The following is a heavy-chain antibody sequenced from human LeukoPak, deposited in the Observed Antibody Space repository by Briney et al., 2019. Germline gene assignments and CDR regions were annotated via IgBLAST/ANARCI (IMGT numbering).Heavy chain of an antibody. CDR3: AKRGYQLLSGYYYYYMDV. V-gene: IGHV3-9*01. J-gene: IGHJ6*03. D-gene: IGHD2-2*01. CDR2: ISWNSGSI. Sequence: GRSLRLSRAASGFTFDDYAMHWVRQAPGKGLEWVSGISWNSGSIGYADSVKGRFTISRDNAKNSLYLQMNSLRAEDTALYYCAKRGYQLLSGYYYYYMDVWGKGTTVTVSS. CDR1: GFTFDDYA.